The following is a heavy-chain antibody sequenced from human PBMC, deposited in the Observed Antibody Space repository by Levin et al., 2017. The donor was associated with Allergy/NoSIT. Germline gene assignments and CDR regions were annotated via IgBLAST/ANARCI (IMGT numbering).Heavy chain of an antibody. J-gene: IGHJ4*02. Sequence: SQTFSLTCTVSGGSISNYYWSWIRQPPGKGLEWIGYIDYSGSTNYNPSLKSRVTISVDTSKNQFSLKLSSVTAADTAVYYCARYDSSGLIFDFWGQGTLVTVSS. D-gene: IGHD3-22*01. CDR3: ARYDSSGLIFDF. V-gene: IGHV4-59*01. CDR1: GGSISNYY. CDR2: IDYSGST.